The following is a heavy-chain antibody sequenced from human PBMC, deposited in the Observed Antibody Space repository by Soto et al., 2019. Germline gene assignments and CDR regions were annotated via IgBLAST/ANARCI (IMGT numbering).Heavy chain of an antibody. V-gene: IGHV1-18*01. CDR1: GYSFMKYG. CDR3: AREASVLIPAAQPSRFDS. CDR2: ISPYSGYT. J-gene: IGHJ4*02. D-gene: IGHD2-2*01. Sequence: GASVKVSCKGFGYSFMKYGINWVHQAPGQGREWVGWISPYSGYTHSAQKFHGRLTLTTDTAASTAYMELRILRSADTALYYCAREASVLIPAAQPSRFDSWGQGXLVTVSS.